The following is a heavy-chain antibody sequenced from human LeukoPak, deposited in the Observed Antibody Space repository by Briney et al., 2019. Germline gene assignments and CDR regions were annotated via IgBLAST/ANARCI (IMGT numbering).Heavy chain of an antibody. CDR3: AKDQDYDFWSGYYGLYNWFDP. J-gene: IGHJ5*02. V-gene: IGHV3-23*01. CDR1: GFTFSSYA. D-gene: IGHD3-3*01. CDR2: ISGSGGST. Sequence: GGSLRLSCAASGFTFSSYAMSWVRQAPGKGLEWVSAISGSGGSTYYADSVMGRFTISRDNSKNTLYLQMNSLRAEDTAVYYCAKDQDYDFWSGYYGLYNWFDPWGQGTLVTVSS.